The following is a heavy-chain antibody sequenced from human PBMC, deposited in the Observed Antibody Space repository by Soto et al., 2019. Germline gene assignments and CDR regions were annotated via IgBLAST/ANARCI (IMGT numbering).Heavy chain of an antibody. D-gene: IGHD6-19*01. Sequence: PGGSLRLSCAASGFTFSSYSMNWVRQAPGKGLEWVSSISSSSSYIYYADSVKGRFTISRDNAKNSLYLQMNSLRAEDTAVYYCARVGVAGTRYYYYYMDVWGKGTTVTVSS. CDR2: ISSSSSYI. V-gene: IGHV3-21*01. CDR3: ARVGVAGTRYYYYYMDV. CDR1: GFTFSSYS. J-gene: IGHJ6*03.